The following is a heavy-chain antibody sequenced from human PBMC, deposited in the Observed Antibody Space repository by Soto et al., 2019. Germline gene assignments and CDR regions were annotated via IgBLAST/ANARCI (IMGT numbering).Heavy chain of an antibody. CDR3: ARRRIVVTTNFDY. V-gene: IGHV4-39*01. D-gene: IGHD1-26*01. Sequence: QLQLQESGPGLVKPSETLSLTCNVSGGSISSSSYYWGWIRQPPGKGLEWIGHIFHTGSTYYNPSLKSRVTISVDTSKNQFSLKLSSVTATDTAVYYCARRRIVVTTNFDYCGQGTLVTVSS. CDR1: GGSISSSSYY. CDR2: IFHTGST. J-gene: IGHJ4*02.